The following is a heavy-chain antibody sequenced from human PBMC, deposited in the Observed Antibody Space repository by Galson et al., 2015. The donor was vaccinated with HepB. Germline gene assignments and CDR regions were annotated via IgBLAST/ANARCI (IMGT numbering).Heavy chain of an antibody. D-gene: IGHD4-23*01. J-gene: IGHJ3*02. CDR1: AYTYIGPY. CDR3: ARERGNSGAFDI. CDR2: IYPHTGRT. V-gene: IGHV1-2*05. Sequence: VKVACLDSAYTYIGPYLHWARQAPGQGLEGIRRIYPHTGRTTLAQKFQGRVTITRDTSISTATMELSRLTSDDTVVYYCARERGNSGAFDIWGQGTMVTVSS.